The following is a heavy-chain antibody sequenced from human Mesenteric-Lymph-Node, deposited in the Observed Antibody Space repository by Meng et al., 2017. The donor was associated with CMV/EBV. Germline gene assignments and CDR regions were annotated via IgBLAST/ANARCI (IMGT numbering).Heavy chain of an antibody. Sequence: GGSLRLSCAGSGFTFSGYWMTWVRQAQGKGLEWVSRINSDGSSTTYADSVKGRFTISRDNTKNTLYLQMNSLRAEDTAMYYCARGTVGGTGDDYWGQGTLVTVSS. J-gene: IGHJ4*02. D-gene: IGHD1-1*01. CDR1: GFTFSGYW. V-gene: IGHV3-74*01. CDR2: INSDGSST. CDR3: ARGTVGGTGDDY.